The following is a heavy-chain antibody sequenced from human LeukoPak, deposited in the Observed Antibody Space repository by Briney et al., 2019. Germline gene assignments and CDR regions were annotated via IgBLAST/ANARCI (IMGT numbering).Heavy chain of an antibody. Sequence: ASVKVSCKVSGYTLTELSMHWVRQAPGKGLEWMGGFDPEDGETIYAQKFQGRVTMTEDTSTDTAYMEPSSLRSEDTAVYYCATHYSGSSPYFDYWGQGTLVTVSS. J-gene: IGHJ4*02. V-gene: IGHV1-24*01. CDR1: GYTLTELS. CDR2: FDPEDGET. D-gene: IGHD1-26*01. CDR3: ATHYSGSSPYFDY.